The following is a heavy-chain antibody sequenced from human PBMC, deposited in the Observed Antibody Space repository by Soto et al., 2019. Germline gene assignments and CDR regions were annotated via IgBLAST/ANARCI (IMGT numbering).Heavy chain of an antibody. J-gene: IGHJ4*02. CDR1: GGSISSYY. D-gene: IGHD5-12*01. Sequence: SETLSLTCTVSGGSISSYYWSWIRQPPGKGLEWIGYIYYSGSTNYNPSLKSRVTISVDTSKNQFSLKLSSVTAADTAVYYCARHSGEYSGYEKLDFDYWGQGTLVTVSS. CDR3: ARHSGEYSGYEKLDFDY. V-gene: IGHV4-59*08. CDR2: IYYSGST.